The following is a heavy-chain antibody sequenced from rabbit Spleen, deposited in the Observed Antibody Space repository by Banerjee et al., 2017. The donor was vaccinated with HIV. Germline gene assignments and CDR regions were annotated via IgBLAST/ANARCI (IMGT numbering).Heavy chain of an antibody. J-gene: IGHJ4*01. CDR3: VRGASESGYYSL. V-gene: IGHV1S47*01. CDR1: GFDFNSYG. D-gene: IGHD1-1*01. Sequence: QEQLVESGGGLVQPGGSLKLSCKASGFDFNSYGVSWVRQAPGKGLEWIGYIDPVFGGTYYSNWVNGRFTISSHNAQNTVDLQLNSLTAADTATYFCVRGASESGYYSLWGPGTLVTVS. CDR2: IDPVFGGT.